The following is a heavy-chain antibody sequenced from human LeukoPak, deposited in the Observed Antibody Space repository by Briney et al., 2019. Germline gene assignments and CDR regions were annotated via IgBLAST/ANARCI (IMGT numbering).Heavy chain of an antibody. D-gene: IGHD6-19*01. CDR1: RGSLSSHY. J-gene: IGHJ4*02. V-gene: IGHV4-4*07. CDR3: AREDSSGWYRYFDY. CDR2: IYTSGST. Sequence: PETLSLTCTVSRGSLSSHYWSWLRQPAGKGLEWIGRIYTSGSTNYNPSLKSRVTMSVDTSKNQFSLKLSSVTAADTAVYYCAREDSSGWYRYFDYWGQGTLVTVSS.